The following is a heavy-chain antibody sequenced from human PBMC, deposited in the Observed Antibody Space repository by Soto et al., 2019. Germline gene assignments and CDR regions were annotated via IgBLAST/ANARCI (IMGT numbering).Heavy chain of an antibody. CDR1: GEAVTSPY. CDR3: GRSWGIGAAVDY. CDR2: FSYSGTT. D-gene: IGHD6-13*01. J-gene: IGHJ4*01. V-gene: IGHV4-59*08. Sequence: PSATASLTGTVTGEAVTSPYRRSFRQPPGKGLEWIGYFSYSGTTNYTPSLKSRVTISVDTSKNQFSLKLSSVTAADTAVYYCGRSWGIGAAVDYWGHGTLVTVS.